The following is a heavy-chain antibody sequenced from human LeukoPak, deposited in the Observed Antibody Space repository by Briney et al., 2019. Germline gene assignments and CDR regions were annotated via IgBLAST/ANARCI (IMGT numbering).Heavy chain of an antibody. J-gene: IGHJ6*02. CDR3: ARDGGYGAGSNSSYYYYGMDV. D-gene: IGHD3-10*01. Sequence: PSETLSLTCTVSGGSISSYYWSWIRQPPGKGLEWIGYIYYSGSTNYNPSLKSRVTISVDTSRNQFSLKLSSVTAADTAVYYCARDGGYGAGSNSSYYYYGMDVWGQGTTVTVSS. CDR2: IYYSGST. CDR1: GGSISSYY. V-gene: IGHV4-59*01.